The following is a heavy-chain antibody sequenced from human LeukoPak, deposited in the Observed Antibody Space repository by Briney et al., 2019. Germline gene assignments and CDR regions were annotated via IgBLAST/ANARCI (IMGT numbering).Heavy chain of an antibody. D-gene: IGHD1-7*01. CDR2: IKQDGSEK. V-gene: IGHV3-7*01. CDR3: AREDDWNYEDY. CDR1: GFAFSSYA. Sequence: GGSLRLSCAASGFAFSSYAMSWVRQAPGKGLEWVANIKQDGSEKYYVNSVKGRFTISRDNAKNSLYLQMNSLRAEDTAIYYCAREDDWNYEDYWGQGTLVTVSS. J-gene: IGHJ4*02.